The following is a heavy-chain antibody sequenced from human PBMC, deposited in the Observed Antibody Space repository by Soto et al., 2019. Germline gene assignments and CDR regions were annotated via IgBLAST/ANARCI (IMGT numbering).Heavy chain of an antibody. CDR2: ISGSGGST. D-gene: IGHD2-15*01. CDR3: AKEDSIKDIVVVVAATSDTYYFDY. Sequence: GGSLRLSCAASGFTFSSYAMSWVRQAPGKGLEWVSAISGSGGSTYYADSVKGRFTISRDNSKNTLYLQMNSLRAEDTAVYYCAKEDSIKDIVVVVAATSDTYYFDYWGQGTLVTVSS. J-gene: IGHJ4*02. CDR1: GFTFSSYA. V-gene: IGHV3-23*01.